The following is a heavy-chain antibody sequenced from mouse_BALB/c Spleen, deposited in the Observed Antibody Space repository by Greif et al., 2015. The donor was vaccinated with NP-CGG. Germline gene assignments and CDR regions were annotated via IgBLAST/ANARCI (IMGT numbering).Heavy chain of an antibody. J-gene: IGHJ3*01. CDR2: ISNLAYSI. V-gene: IGHV5-15*02. Sequence: EVKLMESGGGLVQTGGSRQLSCAASGFTFSDYGMAWVRQAPGKGPEWVAFISNLAYSIYYADTVTGRFTISIKNAKNTLYLEMSSLSSEDKGMYDFAWGLVYCFQWTLLTVAA. CDR1: GFTFSDYG. CDR3: AWGLVY.